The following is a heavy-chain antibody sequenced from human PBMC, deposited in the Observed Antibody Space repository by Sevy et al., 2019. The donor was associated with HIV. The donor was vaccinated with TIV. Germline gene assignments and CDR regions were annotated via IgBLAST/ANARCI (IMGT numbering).Heavy chain of an antibody. D-gene: IGHD3-16*01. Sequence: GGSLRLSCAASAFTFRNHAMHWVRQAPGKGLEWVAVISYDGINKYNADSVKGRFTISRDNSKNTMYLQMNSLRPEDTALYYCARNVRGDYGRGAGMDVWGQWTAVTVSS. CDR3: ARNVRGDYGRGAGMDV. J-gene: IGHJ6*02. CDR2: ISYDGINK. V-gene: IGHV3-30-3*01. CDR1: AFTFRNHA.